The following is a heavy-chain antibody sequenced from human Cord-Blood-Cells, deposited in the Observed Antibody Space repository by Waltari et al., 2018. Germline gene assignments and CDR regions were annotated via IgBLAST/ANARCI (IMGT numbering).Heavy chain of an antibody. CDR2: IYYNGST. J-gene: IGHJ5*02. CDR1: GGSISSYY. Sequence: QVQLQESGPGLVKPSETLSLTCTVSGGSISSYYWSWIRQPPGKGLEWIGYIYYNGSTNYSPSLKSRVTRSVDTAQNQFSLKLSSVTAADTAVYYCARPYCSGGSCYSGWFDPWGQGTLVTVSS. V-gene: IGHV4-59*08. D-gene: IGHD2-15*01. CDR3: ARPYCSGGSCYSGWFDP.